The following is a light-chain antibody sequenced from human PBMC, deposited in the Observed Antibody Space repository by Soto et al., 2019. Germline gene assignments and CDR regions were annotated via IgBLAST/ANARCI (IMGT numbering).Light chain of an antibody. V-gene: IGKV1-5*03. CDR3: PHYNSYSEA. CDR2: KAS. Sequence: DIQMTQSPSSLSASVGDRVTITCQASQNINNYLNWYQQKPGRAPKLLIYKASTLKSGVPSWFSGSGSGTEFTLTISRRQPDDFATYYCPHYNSYSEAFGQGTKVDIK. CDR1: QNINNY. J-gene: IGKJ1*01.